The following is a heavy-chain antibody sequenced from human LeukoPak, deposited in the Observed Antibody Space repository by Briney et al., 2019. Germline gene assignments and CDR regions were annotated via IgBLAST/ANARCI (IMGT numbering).Heavy chain of an antibody. Sequence: GGSLRLSCAASGFTFSSYGMHWVRQAPGKGLEWVAVISYDGSNKYYADSVKGRFTISRDNSKNTLYLQMNSLRAEDTAVYYCARGYYDSSGYSTPFDHWGQGTLVTVSS. D-gene: IGHD3-22*01. CDR3: ARGYYDSSGYSTPFDH. CDR1: GFTFSSYG. CDR2: ISYDGSNK. J-gene: IGHJ4*02. V-gene: IGHV3-30*03.